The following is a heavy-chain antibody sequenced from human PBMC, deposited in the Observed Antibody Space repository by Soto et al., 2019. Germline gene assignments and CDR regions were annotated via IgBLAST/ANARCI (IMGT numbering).Heavy chain of an antibody. CDR1: GFPFLNFA. Sequence: GGSLRLSCEASGFPFLNFAMALVRQSPGKGLEWVSGISDSGETFYADSMEGRFTISRDNSKNTLYLQISSLRAEDTALYYCAKDLYRSAKMPCFDHWGQGTRVTVSS. J-gene: IGHJ5*02. V-gene: IGHV3-23*01. CDR3: AKDLYRSAKMPCFDH. CDR2: ISDSGET. D-gene: IGHD2-2*01.